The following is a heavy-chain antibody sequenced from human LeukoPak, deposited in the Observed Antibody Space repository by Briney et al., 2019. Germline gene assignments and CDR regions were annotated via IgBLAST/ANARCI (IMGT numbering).Heavy chain of an antibody. CDR1: GFTFSSYA. V-gene: IGHV3-30*04. CDR3: ARAPAQESGASMGH. Sequence: GGSLRLSCAASGFTFSSYAMHWVRQAPGKGLEWVAVTSYGGSNKYYADSVKGRFTISRDNSKNTLYLQMNSLRAEDTAVYYCARAPAQESGASMGHWGQGTLVTVSS. CDR2: TSYGGSNK. J-gene: IGHJ4*02. D-gene: IGHD1-26*01.